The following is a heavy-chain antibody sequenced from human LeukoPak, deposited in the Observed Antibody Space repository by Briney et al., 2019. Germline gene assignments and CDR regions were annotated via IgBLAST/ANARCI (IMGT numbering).Heavy chain of an antibody. CDR2: IYTSGST. Sequence: PSETLSLTCTVSGGSISSYYWSWIRQPAGKGLEWIGRIYTSGSTNYSPSLKSRVTMSVDTSKNQFSLKLSSVTAADTAVYYCARTYYDILTGYYTFDYWGQGTLVTVSS. CDR1: GGSISSYY. D-gene: IGHD3-9*01. V-gene: IGHV4-4*07. J-gene: IGHJ4*02. CDR3: ARTYYDILTGYYTFDY.